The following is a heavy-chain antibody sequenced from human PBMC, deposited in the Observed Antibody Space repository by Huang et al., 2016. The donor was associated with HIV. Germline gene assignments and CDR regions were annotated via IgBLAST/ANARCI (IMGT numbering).Heavy chain of an antibody. Sequence: VESGGGLVQPGGSLRVSCAASGFPFNKYSMNWVRQAPGKGLEGVAYIGAGGSPLYYAASGKGRLTISRDNGKKLTSLEMNSLRAEDTAVYFCARVAYSYGMHWGQGTLVTVSS. V-gene: IGHV3-48*01. CDR2: IGAGGSPL. CDR1: GFPFNKYS. J-gene: IGHJ4*02. D-gene: IGHD5-18*01. CDR3: ARVAYSYGMH.